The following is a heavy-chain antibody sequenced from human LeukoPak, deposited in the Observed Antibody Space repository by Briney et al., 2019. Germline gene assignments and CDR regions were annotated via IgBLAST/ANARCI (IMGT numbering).Heavy chain of an antibody. CDR1: GFTFSSYA. Sequence: GGSLRLSCAASGFTFSSYAMSWVRQAPGKGLEWVSGISGSGGGTYYADSVKGRFTISGDNSKSTLYLQMNSLRAEDTAVYYCAKDTAGELGFDIWGQGTMVTVSS. CDR2: ISGSGGGT. V-gene: IGHV3-23*01. D-gene: IGHD1-26*01. CDR3: AKDTAGELGFDI. J-gene: IGHJ3*02.